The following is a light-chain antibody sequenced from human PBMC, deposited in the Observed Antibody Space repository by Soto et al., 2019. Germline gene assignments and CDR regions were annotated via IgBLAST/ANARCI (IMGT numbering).Light chain of an antibody. CDR3: QQANSFTFT. CDR1: QSVSGW. CDR2: AAS. V-gene: IGKV1-12*02. Sequence: DIQMTQSPSTLSASVGDRVTITCRASQSVSGWLAWYPKKPGKAPKILIYAASSLQSGVPSRFSGSGSGTDFNLTISSLQTEDFATYYCQQANSFTFTFGQGTRLEIK. J-gene: IGKJ5*01.